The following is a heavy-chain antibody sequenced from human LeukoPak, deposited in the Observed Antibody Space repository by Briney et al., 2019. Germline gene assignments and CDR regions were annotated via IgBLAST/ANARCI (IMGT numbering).Heavy chain of an antibody. CDR3: ARTYYYGSGSYGPDAFDI. V-gene: IGHV4-38-2*02. CDR2: IYHSGST. CDR1: GYSISSGYY. D-gene: IGHD3-10*01. J-gene: IGHJ3*02. Sequence: PSETLSLTCTVSGYSISSGYYWGWIRQPPGKGLEWIGSIYHSGSTYYNPSLKSRVTISVDTSKNQFSLKLSSVTAADTAVYYCARTYYYGSGSYGPDAFDIWGQGTMVTVSS.